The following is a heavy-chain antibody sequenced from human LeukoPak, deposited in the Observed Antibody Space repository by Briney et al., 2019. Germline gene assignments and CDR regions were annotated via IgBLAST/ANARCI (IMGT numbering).Heavy chain of an antibody. J-gene: IGHJ5*02. V-gene: IGHV5-51*01. D-gene: IGHD1-26*01. Sequence: GESLKISCKGSGYSFTTYWIAWVRQMPGKGLEWMGSIYPGDSGTRYSPSFQGQVTISADKSINTAFLQWSSLKASDTGMYYCARLASTVGNWFDPWGQGTLVTVSS. CDR3: ARLASTVGNWFDP. CDR1: GYSFTTYW. CDR2: IYPGDSGT.